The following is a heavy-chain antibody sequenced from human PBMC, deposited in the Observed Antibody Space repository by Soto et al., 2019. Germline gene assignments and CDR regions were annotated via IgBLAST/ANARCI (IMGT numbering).Heavy chain of an antibody. D-gene: IGHD2-15*01. CDR1: GFTFSSSG. Sequence: QVYLVESGGGVVQPGRSLRLSCAASGFTFSSSGMHWVRQAPGKGLEWVAVMSHSGSNKFYADSVKGRFTISRDNSKNTLFLQMNSLRTDDTALYYCVKDLSNGGNEGKGYYDGMDVWGQGTAVTVS. CDR3: VKDLSNGGNEGKGYYDGMDV. J-gene: IGHJ6*02. CDR2: MSHSGSNK. V-gene: IGHV3-30*18.